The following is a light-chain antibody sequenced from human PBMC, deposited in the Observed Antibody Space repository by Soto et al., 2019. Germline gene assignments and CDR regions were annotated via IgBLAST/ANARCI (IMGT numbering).Light chain of an antibody. J-gene: IGKJ5*01. CDR3: QQYGSSPGT. CDR2: GAA. CDR1: PSVNNNY. V-gene: IGKV3-20*01. Sequence: EIVLTQSPGILSLSPGERATLSCRASPSVNNNYLAWYQQKPGQAPRLLIHGAAIRATGIPDRFSGSGSGADFTLTISRLEPEDFAVYYCQQYGSSPGTFGQGTRLEIK.